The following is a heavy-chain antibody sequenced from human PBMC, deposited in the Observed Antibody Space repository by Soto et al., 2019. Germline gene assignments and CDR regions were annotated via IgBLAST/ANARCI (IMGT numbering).Heavy chain of an antibody. CDR3: AKEVFGVVAGSGRDA. CDR2: ISGSTDDT. D-gene: IGHD3-10*01. Sequence: SPRRSRPFSAVLFPTSSKPLFLPAQWKGLEWVSCISGSTDDTFYADSVKGRFTISRDNSKNTLFLQMNSLRAEDTAVYDGAKEVFGVVAGSGRDAWGPGTRVNGSA. V-gene: IGHV3-23*01. J-gene: IGHJ5*02. CDR1: AVLFPTSS.